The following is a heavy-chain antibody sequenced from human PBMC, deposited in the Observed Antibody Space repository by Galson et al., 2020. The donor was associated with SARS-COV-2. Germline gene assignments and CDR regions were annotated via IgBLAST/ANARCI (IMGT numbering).Heavy chain of an antibody. D-gene: IGHD3-10*01. V-gene: IGHV6-1*01. Sequence: SETLSLTCAISGDRVSSNTAAWHWVRQSPSRGLEWLGRTYYRSKWYYDYAPSVKSRLTNHPDTSKNQFSLQLNSVTPGDTAVYHCARDYKNSWRPIYHYDAIDVGGQGTTVIVSS. CDR3: ARDYKNSWRPIYHYDAIDV. CDR1: GDRVSSNTAA. CDR2: TYYRSKWYY. J-gene: IGHJ6*02.